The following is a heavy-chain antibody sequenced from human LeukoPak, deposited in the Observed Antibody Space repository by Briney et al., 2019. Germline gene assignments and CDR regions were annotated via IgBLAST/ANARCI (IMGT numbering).Heavy chain of an antibody. CDR2: IWYDGSNE. J-gene: IGHJ4*02. D-gene: IGHD5-12*01. Sequence: GRSLRLSCAASGFTFSSYAMHWVRQAPGKGLEWVAVIWYDGSNENYADSVKGRFTISRDNSKNMLWLQMNSLRVEDTALYYCASHGGLWGQGTLVAVSS. V-gene: IGHV3-33*08. CDR1: GFTFSSYA. CDR3: ASHGGL.